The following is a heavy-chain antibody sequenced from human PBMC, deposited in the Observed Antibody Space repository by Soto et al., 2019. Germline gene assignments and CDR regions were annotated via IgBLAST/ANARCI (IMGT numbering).Heavy chain of an antibody. Sequence: QVQLQQWGTKLSKPSETLSLTCAVYGGSFSGYYWSWIRQPPGKGLEWIGEIDHSGGTNYNASLXGXAXIXPDTSNNQFSLKLSSVTAADTAIYYCARGRLGGAANWGQGTLVTVSS. CDR3: ARGRLGGAAN. CDR1: GGSFSGYY. CDR2: IDHSGGT. J-gene: IGHJ4*02. V-gene: IGHV4-34*01. D-gene: IGHD3-16*01.